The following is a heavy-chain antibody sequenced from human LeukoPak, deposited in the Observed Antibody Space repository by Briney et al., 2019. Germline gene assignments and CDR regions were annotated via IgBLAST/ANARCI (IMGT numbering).Heavy chain of an antibody. CDR3: ARDIRPARFLEWLSPFDY. D-gene: IGHD3-3*01. V-gene: IGHV1-69*13. CDR2: IIPIFGTA. Sequence: SVKVSCKASGGTFSSYAISWVRQAPGQGLEWMGGIIPIFGTANYAQKFQGRVTITADESTSTAYMELSSLRSEDTAVYYCARDIRPARFLEWLSPFDYWGQGTLATVSS. CDR1: GGTFSSYA. J-gene: IGHJ4*02.